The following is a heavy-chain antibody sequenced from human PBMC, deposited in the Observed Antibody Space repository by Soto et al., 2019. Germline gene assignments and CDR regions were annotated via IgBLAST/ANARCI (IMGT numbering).Heavy chain of an antibody. Sequence: EVQLLESGGGLVQPGGSLRLSCAASGFTFSSYAMSWVRQAPGKGLEWVSAISGSGGSTYYADSVKGRFTISRDNSKNTLHLQMNSLRAEDTAVYYCAKDMEYYYYYGMDVWGQGTTVTVSS. D-gene: IGHD3-10*01. V-gene: IGHV3-23*01. CDR3: AKDMEYYYYYGMDV. J-gene: IGHJ6*02. CDR2: ISGSGGST. CDR1: GFTFSSYA.